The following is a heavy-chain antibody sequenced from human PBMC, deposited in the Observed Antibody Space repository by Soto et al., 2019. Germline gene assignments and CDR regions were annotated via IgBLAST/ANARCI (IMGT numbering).Heavy chain of an antibody. D-gene: IGHD6-13*01. CDR1: GYTFTSYY. Sequence: GASVKVSCKASGYTFTSYYMHWVRQAPGQGLEWMGIINPSGGSTSYAQKFQGRVTMTRDTSTSKVYMELSSLRSEDTAVYYCAREEAQLDYYYYGMDVWGQGTTVTVSS. CDR2: INPSGGST. J-gene: IGHJ6*02. V-gene: IGHV1-46*01. CDR3: AREEAQLDYYYYGMDV.